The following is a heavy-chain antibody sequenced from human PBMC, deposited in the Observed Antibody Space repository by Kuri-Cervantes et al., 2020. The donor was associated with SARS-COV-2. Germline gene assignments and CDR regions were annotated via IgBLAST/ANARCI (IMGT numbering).Heavy chain of an antibody. CDR2: INPDGSYT. V-gene: IGHV3-74*01. Sequence: GESLKISCAASGFTFSGHWIHWVRQAPGKGLVWVSRINPDGSYTNNADSVKGRFTISRDNSKNTLYLQMNSLRAEDTAVYYCAKEKWIIAVAGLDYWGQGTLVTVSS. CDR3: AKEKWIIAVAGLDY. J-gene: IGHJ4*02. CDR1: GFTFSGHW. D-gene: IGHD6-19*01.